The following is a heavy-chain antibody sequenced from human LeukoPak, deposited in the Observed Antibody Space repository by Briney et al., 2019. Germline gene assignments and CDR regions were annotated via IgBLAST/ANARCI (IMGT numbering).Heavy chain of an antibody. CDR2: ISYDGSNK. V-gene: IGHV3-30-3*01. D-gene: IGHD3-3*01. Sequence: GGSLRLSCAASGFTFSSYVMHWVRQAPGKGLEWVAVISYDGSNKYYADSAKGRFTISRDNSKNTLYLQMNSLRAEDTAVYYCARGDYDFWSGSLGYWGQGTLVTVSS. CDR1: GFTFSSYV. J-gene: IGHJ4*02. CDR3: ARGDYDFWSGSLGY.